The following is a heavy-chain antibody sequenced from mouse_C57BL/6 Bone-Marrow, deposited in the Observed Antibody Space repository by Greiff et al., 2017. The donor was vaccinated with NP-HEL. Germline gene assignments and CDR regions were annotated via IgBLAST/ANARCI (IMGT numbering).Heavy chain of an antibody. Sequence: VKVVESGPGLVAPSQSLSITCTVSGFSLTSYAISWVRQPPGKGLEWLGVIWTGGGTTYNSALKSRLSISKDNSKSQVFLKMNSLQTDDTARYYCARKAVVGDLDYWGQGTTLTVSS. CDR3: ARKAVVGDLDY. CDR2: IWTGGGT. CDR1: GFSLTSYA. V-gene: IGHV2-9-1*01. J-gene: IGHJ2*01. D-gene: IGHD1-1*01.